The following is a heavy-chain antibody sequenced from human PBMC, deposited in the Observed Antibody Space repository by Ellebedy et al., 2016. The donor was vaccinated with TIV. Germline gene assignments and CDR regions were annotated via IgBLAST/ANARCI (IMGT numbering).Heavy chain of an antibody. J-gene: IGHJ4*02. Sequence: GESLKISCAASGFTVSSIYMSWVRQAPGKGLEWVSSISSSCSYIYYADSVKGRFTISRDNAKNSLYLQMNSLRAEDTAVYYCARDSRDTAMDYSFDYWGQGTLVTVSS. CDR3: ARDSRDTAMDYSFDY. CDR2: ISSSCSYI. V-gene: IGHV3-21*01. D-gene: IGHD5-18*01. CDR1: GFTVSSIY.